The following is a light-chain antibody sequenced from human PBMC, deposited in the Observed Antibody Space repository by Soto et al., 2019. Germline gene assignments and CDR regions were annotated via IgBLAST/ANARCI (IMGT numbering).Light chain of an antibody. V-gene: IGLV1-40*01. Sequence: QSVRTQPPSVSGAPGQRVTDSCTGSSSNIGAGYDVHWYQQLPGTAPKLLIYGNSNRPSGVPDRFSGSKSGTSASLAITGLQAEDEADYYCQSYDSSLSGFYVFGTATKLTVL. J-gene: IGLJ1*01. CDR3: QSYDSSLSGFYV. CDR2: GNS. CDR1: SSNIGAGYD.